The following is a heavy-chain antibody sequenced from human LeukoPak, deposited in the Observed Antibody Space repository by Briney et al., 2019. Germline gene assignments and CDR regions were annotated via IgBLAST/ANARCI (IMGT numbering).Heavy chain of an antibody. Sequence: SETLSLTCAVYGGSFSGYYWTWIRQPPGKGLEWIGEMNHSGSANYNPSLKSRVTISVDTSKNQFSLKLSSVTAADTAVYYCASTYYDILTGYYGRRDAFDIWGQGTMVTVSS. CDR3: ASTYYDILTGYYGRRDAFDI. D-gene: IGHD3-9*01. CDR2: MNHSGSA. CDR1: GGSFSGYY. V-gene: IGHV4-34*01. J-gene: IGHJ3*02.